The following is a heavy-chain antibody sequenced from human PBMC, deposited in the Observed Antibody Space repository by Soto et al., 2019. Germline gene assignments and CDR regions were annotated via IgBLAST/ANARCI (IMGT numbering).Heavy chain of an antibody. J-gene: IGHJ4*02. Sequence: EVQLVESGGSLVQPGGSLRLSCAASGSTFSSYEMNWVRQAPGKGLEGVSYISSSGSTIYYADSVKSRFTISRDNAKNSLYRQMNSWGAEVTGVYYCARGPDFGSGQIRFDYWGQGTQVTVSS. CDR1: GSTFSSYE. CDR3: ARGPDFGSGQIRFDY. CDR2: ISSSGSTI. D-gene: IGHD3-3*01. V-gene: IGHV3-48*03.